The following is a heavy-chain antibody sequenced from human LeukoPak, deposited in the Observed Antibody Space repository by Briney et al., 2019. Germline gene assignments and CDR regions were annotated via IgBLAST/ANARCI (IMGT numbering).Heavy chain of an antibody. CDR3: ATRMLDDYVWGSYRYKY. CDR2: FDPEDGET. V-gene: IGHV1-24*01. J-gene: IGHJ4*02. D-gene: IGHD3-16*02. Sequence: ASVKVSCKVSGYTLTELSMHWVRQAPGKGLEWMGDFDPEDGETIYAQKFQGRVTMTEDTSTDTAYMELSSLRSEDTAVYYCATRMLDDYVWGSYRYKYWGQETLVTVSS. CDR1: GYTLTELS.